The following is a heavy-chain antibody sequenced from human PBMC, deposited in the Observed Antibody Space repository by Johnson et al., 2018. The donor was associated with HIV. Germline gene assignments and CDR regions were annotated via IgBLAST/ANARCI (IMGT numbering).Heavy chain of an antibody. J-gene: IGHJ3*02. D-gene: IGHD1-26*01. CDR3: AKDLFTEREDDVFDI. Sequence: QVQLVESGGGVVQPGRSLRLSCTASGFTFSSYGMHWVRQAPGKGLEWVAVIWYDGSNQYYADSVKGRFTISSDNSKNTLYLQMNSLRAEDTAVYYCAKDLFTEREDDVFDIWGQGTMVTVSS. V-gene: IGHV3-33*06. CDR1: GFTFSSYG. CDR2: IWYDGSNQ.